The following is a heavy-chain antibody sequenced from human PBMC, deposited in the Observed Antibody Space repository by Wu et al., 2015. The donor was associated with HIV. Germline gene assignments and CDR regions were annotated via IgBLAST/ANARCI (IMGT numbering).Heavy chain of an antibody. CDR3: ARGGRYCGLDCYSAADS. D-gene: IGHD2-21*01. Sequence: QVQLVQSGAEVKKPGASVRVSCKASGYTLATYDIHWVRQATGQGLEWMGWMNPHNGHTLYTQKFQDRLTLTRDTSINTAYMEMNSLTSEDTAVYYCARGGRYCGLDCYSAADSWGQGPWSPSPQ. CDR1: GYTLATYD. CDR2: MNPHNGHT. V-gene: IGHV1-8*02. J-gene: IGHJ4*02.